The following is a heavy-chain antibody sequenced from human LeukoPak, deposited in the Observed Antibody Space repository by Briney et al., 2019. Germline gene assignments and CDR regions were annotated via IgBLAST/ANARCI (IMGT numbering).Heavy chain of an antibody. V-gene: IGHV3-74*01. Sequence: GGSLRLSCTASGFTFSNYWMFWVRQAPGRGLVFVSRTNSDGSRTDYADSVKGRFTVSRDNAQNTLYLQMNSLRADDTAAYYCAKDRNRAPVVVIENWFDPWGQGTLVTVSS. CDR1: GFTFSNYW. CDR2: TNSDGSRT. CDR3: AKDRNRAPVVVIENWFDP. J-gene: IGHJ5*02. D-gene: IGHD3-22*01.